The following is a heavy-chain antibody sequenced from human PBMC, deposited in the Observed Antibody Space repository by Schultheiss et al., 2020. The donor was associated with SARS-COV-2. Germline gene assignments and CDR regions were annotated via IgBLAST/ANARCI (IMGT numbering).Heavy chain of an antibody. CDR3: AKESRGFDY. J-gene: IGHJ4*02. CDR1: GFTFSSYG. V-gene: IGHV3-30*18. CDR2: ISYDGRNT. D-gene: IGHD3-10*01. Sequence: GGSLRLSCADSGFTFSSYGIHWVRQAPGKGLEWVAVISYDGRNTYYADSVKGRFTISRDNSKNTLYLQMNSLRPEDTAVYYCAKESRGFDYWGQGTLVTVSS.